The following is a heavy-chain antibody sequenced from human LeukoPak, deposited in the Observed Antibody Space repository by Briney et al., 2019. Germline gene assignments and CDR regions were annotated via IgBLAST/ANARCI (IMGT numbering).Heavy chain of an antibody. D-gene: IGHD2-2*01. Sequence: PGGSLRLSCAASGFTFSSYGMHWVRQAPGKGLEWVAVISYDGSNKYYADSVKGRFTISRDNSKNTLYLQMNSLRAEDTAVYYCAKDRGSSTISGFFDYWGQGTLVTVSS. CDR2: ISYDGSNK. CDR3: AKDRGSSTISGFFDY. J-gene: IGHJ4*02. V-gene: IGHV3-30*18. CDR1: GFTFSSYG.